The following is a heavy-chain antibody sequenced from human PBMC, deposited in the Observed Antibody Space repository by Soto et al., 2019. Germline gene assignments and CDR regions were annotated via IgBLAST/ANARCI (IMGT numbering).Heavy chain of an antibody. J-gene: IGHJ4*02. Sequence: PSETLSLTCTVSGGSLSRYYWSWIRQPPGKGLEWIGHIYYSGDTNYNPSLKSRVTISVDTSKNQFSLKLKSLTAADTAVYYCVRDQFGSILYWGQGTLVTVSS. CDR1: GGSLSRYY. CDR2: IYYSGDT. CDR3: VRDQFGSILY. D-gene: IGHD2-2*01. V-gene: IGHV4-59*01.